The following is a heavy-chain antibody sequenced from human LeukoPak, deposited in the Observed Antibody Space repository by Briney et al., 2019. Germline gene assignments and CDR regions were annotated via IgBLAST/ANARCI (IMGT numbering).Heavy chain of an antibody. D-gene: IGHD6-13*01. V-gene: IGHV3-48*04. CDR2: ISSSSAKI. Sequence: GGSLRLSCAASEFTFVRYAMDWVRQAPGKGLEWVSYISSSSAKIDYAESVKGRFTISRDNSKNSLYLQMDSLRAEDTAVYYCARDPSYASSWYHYMDVWGKGTTVTVSS. CDR1: EFTFVRYA. J-gene: IGHJ6*03. CDR3: ARDPSYASSWYHYMDV.